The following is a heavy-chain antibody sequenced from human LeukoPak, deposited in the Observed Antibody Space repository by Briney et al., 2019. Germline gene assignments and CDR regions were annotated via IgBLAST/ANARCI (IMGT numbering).Heavy chain of an antibody. V-gene: IGHV1-2*02. Sequence: ASVKVSCKASGYTFTGYYMHWVRQAPGQGLEWMGWINPNSGGTNYAQKFQGRVTLTRDTSISTAYMELSRLRSDDTAVYYCARVPGDDYYFDYWGQGTLVTLSS. CDR1: GYTFTGYY. CDR2: INPNSGGT. D-gene: IGHD7-27*01. J-gene: IGHJ4*02. CDR3: ARVPGDDYYFDY.